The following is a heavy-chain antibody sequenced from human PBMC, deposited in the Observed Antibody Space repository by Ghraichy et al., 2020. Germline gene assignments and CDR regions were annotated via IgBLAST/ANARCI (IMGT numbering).Heavy chain of an antibody. V-gene: IGHV3-30*18. D-gene: IGHD2-21*02. CDR2: ISFDGTDE. CDR3: AKDNEAYCGGDCSSPAALDI. CDR1: GFTVSAYG. Sequence: GGSLRLSCAASGFTVSAYGMHWVRQAPGKGLEWVAIISFDGTDEYYADSVKGRFTISRDNSKNSLYLQMNSLRPEDTAVYYCAKDNEAYCGGDCSSPAALDIWGQGTVVAFSS. J-gene: IGHJ3*02.